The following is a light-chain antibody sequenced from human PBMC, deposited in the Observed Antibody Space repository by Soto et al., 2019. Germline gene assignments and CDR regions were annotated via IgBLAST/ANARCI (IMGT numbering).Light chain of an antibody. CDR2: KAS. CDR3: QQYNSSPWT. V-gene: IGKV1-5*03. CDR1: QSISTW. J-gene: IGKJ2*02. Sequence: DIQLTQSPSTLSASVGDRVTITCRASQSISTWLAWYQQKPGKAPKLLIYKASSLESGVPSRFSGSGSGTEFTLTITSLQPVDFATFHCQQYNSSPWTFGQGTKLEIK.